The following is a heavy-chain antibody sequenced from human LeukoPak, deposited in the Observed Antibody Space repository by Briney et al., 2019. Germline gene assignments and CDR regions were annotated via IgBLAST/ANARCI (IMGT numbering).Heavy chain of an antibody. D-gene: IGHD3-16*02. CDR2: ISSSSSYI. CDR3: AKQGRQIPFGGVVAIAPFDI. CDR1: GFTFSSYS. J-gene: IGHJ3*02. V-gene: IGHV3-21*01. Sequence: NPGGSLRLSCAASGFTFSSYSMTWVRQAPGKGLEWVSSISSSSSYIYYADSVKGRFTISRDNAKNSLYLQMNSLRAEDTALYYCAKQGRQIPFGGVVAIAPFDIWGQGTMVTVSS.